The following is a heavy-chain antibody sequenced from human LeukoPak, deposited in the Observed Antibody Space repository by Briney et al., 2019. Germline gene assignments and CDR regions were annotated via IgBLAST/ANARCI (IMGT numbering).Heavy chain of an antibody. CDR3: ARGHSSSPNWFDP. CDR2: IKQDGSEK. CDR1: GFAFSSNW. Sequence: PGGSLRLSCAASGFAFSSNWMTWVRQAPGKRLEWVASIKQDGSEKYYVDSVKGRFTMSRDNAKNSLYLQMNSLRAEDTAVYYCARGHSSSPNWFDPWGQGTLATVSS. V-gene: IGHV3-7*04. J-gene: IGHJ5*02. D-gene: IGHD6-13*01.